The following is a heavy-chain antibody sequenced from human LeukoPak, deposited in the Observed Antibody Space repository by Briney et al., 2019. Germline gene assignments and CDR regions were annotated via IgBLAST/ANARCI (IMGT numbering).Heavy chain of an antibody. V-gene: IGHV3-23*01. J-gene: IGHJ4*02. Sequence: PGGSLRLSCAASGFTFSSYAMSWVRQAPGKGLEWVSAISGSGGSTYYADSVKGRFTISRDNSKNTLYLQMSSLRAEDTAVYYCAKAGGDSSGYIYWGQGTLVTVSS. CDR1: GFTFSSYA. D-gene: IGHD3-22*01. CDR3: AKAGGDSSGYIY. CDR2: ISGSGGST.